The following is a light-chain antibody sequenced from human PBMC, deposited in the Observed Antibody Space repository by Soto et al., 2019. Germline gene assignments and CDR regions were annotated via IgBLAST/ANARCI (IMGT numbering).Light chain of an antibody. CDR2: AAS. J-gene: IGKJ5*01. CDR3: QQLNSFPFI. V-gene: IGKV1-9*01. CDR1: QAIDTY. Sequence: DIQLTQSPSFLSASVGDRVTITCRASQAIDTYLAWYQQKPGNAPKLLIYAASLLQSGVPSRFSGSGSGTEFTLTINSLQPEDFASYYCQQLNSFPFICGQGTRLEIK.